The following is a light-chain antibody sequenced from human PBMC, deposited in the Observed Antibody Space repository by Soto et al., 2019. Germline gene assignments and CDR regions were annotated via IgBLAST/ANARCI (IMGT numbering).Light chain of an antibody. CDR2: DVS. CDR3: SSYTSSSTLYV. Sequence: QSALTQPASVSGSPGQSITISCTGTSSDVGGYNYVSWYQQHPGKAPKLMIYDVSNRPSGVSNRFSGSKSGNTASLSISGLQAEDEADDYCSSYTSSSTLYVFGTGTKV. V-gene: IGLV2-14*01. CDR1: SSDVGGYNY. J-gene: IGLJ1*01.